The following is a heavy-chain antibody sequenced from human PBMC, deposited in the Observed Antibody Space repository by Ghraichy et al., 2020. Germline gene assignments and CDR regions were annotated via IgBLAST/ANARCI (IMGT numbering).Heavy chain of an antibody. J-gene: IGHJ4*02. Sequence: GGSLRLSCAASGFTFSNYAMHWVRQAPGKGLEWVSFIRHDGSDKYYANSVKGRFTVSRDNSKSTLYLLMNSLRAEDTAVYYCAKDSNWAFDYWGQGTLVTVSS. V-gene: IGHV3-30*02. CDR1: GFTFSNYA. CDR2: IRHDGSDK. CDR3: AKDSNWAFDY. D-gene: IGHD1-1*01.